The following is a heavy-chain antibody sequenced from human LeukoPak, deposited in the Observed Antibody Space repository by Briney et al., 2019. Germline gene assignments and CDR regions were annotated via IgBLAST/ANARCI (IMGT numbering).Heavy chain of an antibody. J-gene: IGHJ3*02. CDR3: TTTLMLGLNAFDI. D-gene: IGHD2-8*01. CDR1: GFTSKSYG. V-gene: IGHV3-33*01. Sequence: GGSLRLSCAASGFTSKSYGMHWVRQAPGKGLEWVAVIWHDGKNKYYADSVKGRFTVSRDNSKNTLYLQMDSLRVEDTAVYYCTTTLMLGLNAFDIWGQGTMVTVSS. CDR2: IWHDGKNK.